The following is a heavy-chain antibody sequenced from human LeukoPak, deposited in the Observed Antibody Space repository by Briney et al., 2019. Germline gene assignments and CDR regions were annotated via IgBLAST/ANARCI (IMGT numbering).Heavy chain of an antibody. CDR2: ISNSGGT. D-gene: IGHD6-13*01. J-gene: IGHJ4*02. CDR1: GFIFSKFG. V-gene: IGHV3-23*01. CDR3: AKGSLGSWYFCDS. Sequence: GGSLRLSCTASGFIFSKFGMAWVRQAPGKGPEWVSTISNSGGTYYAYSVKSRFTVSRDSSMNTVVLEMSSLRAEDTSLYCRAKGSLGSWYFCDSWGQGTLVTVSS.